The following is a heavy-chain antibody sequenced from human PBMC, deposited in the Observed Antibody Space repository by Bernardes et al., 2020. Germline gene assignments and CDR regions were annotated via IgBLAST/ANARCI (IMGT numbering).Heavy chain of an antibody. CDR2: ISSSGSTI. J-gene: IGHJ6*03. V-gene: IGHV3-48*03. CDR3: ARDAFWSGYYTPYYYYYMDV. D-gene: IGHD3-3*01. Sequence: GGSLRLSCAASGFTFSSYEMNWVRQAPGKGLEWVSYISSSGSTIYYADSVKGRFTISRDNAKNSLYLQMNSLRAEDTAVYYCARDAFWSGYYTPYYYYYMDVWGKGTTVTVSS. CDR1: GFTFSSYE.